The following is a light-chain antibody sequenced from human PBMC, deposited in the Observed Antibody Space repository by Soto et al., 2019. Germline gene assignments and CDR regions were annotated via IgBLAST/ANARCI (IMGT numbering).Light chain of an antibody. Sequence: QSVLTQPASVSGSPGQSITISCTGASSDVGSYNLVSWYQQHPGQAPKLVISEGSKRPSGVSNRFSGSKSGNTASLTISGLQAEDEADYYCCSYAGSSTLWVFGGGTKVTAL. CDR2: EGS. CDR1: SSDVGSYNL. CDR3: CSYAGSSTLWV. J-gene: IGLJ3*02. V-gene: IGLV2-23*01.